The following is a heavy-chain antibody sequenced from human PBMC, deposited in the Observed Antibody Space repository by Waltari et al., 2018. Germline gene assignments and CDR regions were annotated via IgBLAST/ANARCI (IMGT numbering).Heavy chain of an antibody. D-gene: IGHD5-12*01. J-gene: IGHJ3*01. CDR3: ATYIGASLGTAAFDV. CDR1: GVSINSNRHY. V-gene: IGHV4-39*01. Sequence: QVQVQESGPGLVKPSETLSLTSSVSGVSINSNRHYWGWLRQPPGQGLEWIGTMSYSGATYSSPSLKSRVTISRDTSENQLSLKLGSVTAADTAVYYCATYIGASLGTAAFDVWGQGTTVTVSS. CDR2: MSYSGAT.